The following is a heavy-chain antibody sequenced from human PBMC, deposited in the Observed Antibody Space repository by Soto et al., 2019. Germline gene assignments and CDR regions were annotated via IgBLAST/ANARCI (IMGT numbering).Heavy chain of an antibody. Sequence: QVQLVQSGAEVRKPGASVKVSCKASGYTFTTYGISWVRQAPGQGLEWMGWISGYNGHTKYAQKFQGRVIMTTDTXXXXXXXXXXXXXXXXXXXXXXXXXXXXXXXXXXLDVLGQGTTVTVSS. CDR2: ISGYNGHT. CDR3: XXXXXXXXXXXXLDV. J-gene: IGHJ6*02. V-gene: IGHV1-18*01. CDR1: GYTFTTYG.